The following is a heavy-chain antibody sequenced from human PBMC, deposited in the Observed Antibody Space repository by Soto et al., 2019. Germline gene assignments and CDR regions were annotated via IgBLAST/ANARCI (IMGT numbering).Heavy chain of an antibody. D-gene: IGHD6-19*01. Sequence: EVQLVESGGGLVQPGRSLRLSCAASGFTFDDYAMHWVRQAPGKGLEWVSGISWNSGSIGYADSVKGRFTISRDNAKNSLYLQMNSLRADDTALYYCAKDKTLSGWYAFDYWGQGTLVTVSS. CDR1: GFTFDDYA. V-gene: IGHV3-9*01. J-gene: IGHJ4*02. CDR3: AKDKTLSGWYAFDY. CDR2: ISWNSGSI.